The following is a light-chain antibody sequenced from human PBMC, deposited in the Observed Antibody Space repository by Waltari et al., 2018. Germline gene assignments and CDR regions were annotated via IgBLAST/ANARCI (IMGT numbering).Light chain of an antibody. CDR3: QQYNNRPYT. J-gene: IGKJ2*01. CDR2: GAS. Sequence: EIVMTQSPATLSVSPGERAPLSCRASQTLTSNLPWYQQKPGQAPRLLIYGASIRATGIPARFSGSGSGTQFTLTISSLQSEDFVVYYCQQYNNRPYTFGQGTKLEIK. V-gene: IGKV3-15*01. CDR1: QTLTSN.